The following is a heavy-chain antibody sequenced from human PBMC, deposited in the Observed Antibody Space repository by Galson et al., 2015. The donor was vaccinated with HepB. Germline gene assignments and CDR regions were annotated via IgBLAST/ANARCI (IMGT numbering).Heavy chain of an antibody. CDR2: IIPILGTA. Sequence: SVKVSCKASGGTFSSYAISWVRQAPGQGLEWMGGIIPILGTANYAQKFQGRVTITADESTSTAYMELSSLRSEDTAVYYCARGPRIYYDFWSGYYGNYYYYYMDVWGKGTTVTVSS. J-gene: IGHJ6*03. CDR1: GGTFSSYA. D-gene: IGHD3-3*01. V-gene: IGHV1-69*13. CDR3: ARGPRIYYDFWSGYYGNYYYYYMDV.